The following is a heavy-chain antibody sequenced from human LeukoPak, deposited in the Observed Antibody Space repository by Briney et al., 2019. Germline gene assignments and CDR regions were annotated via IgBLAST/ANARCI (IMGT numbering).Heavy chain of an antibody. J-gene: IGHJ1*01. Sequence: GGSLRLSCVVSGFTFNRCWMNWVRQAPGKGLEWVAHINPDGRDTYYVDSVKGRFTISRDNAQNSMYLQMNSLRVEGTAVYYCTSWGDTTAEYFQRWGQGTLVTVSS. D-gene: IGHD2-21*02. CDR3: TSWGDTTAEYFQR. V-gene: IGHV3-7*01. CDR2: INPDGRDT. CDR1: GFTFNRCW.